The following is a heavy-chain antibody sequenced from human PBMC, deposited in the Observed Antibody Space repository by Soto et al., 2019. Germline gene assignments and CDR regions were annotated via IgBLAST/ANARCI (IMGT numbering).Heavy chain of an antibody. J-gene: IGHJ5*02. D-gene: IGHD6-19*01. Sequence: QAQLVESGGGVVQPGGSLRLSCVASGFSLYSYVIHWVRQTPGKGLQWVAVISIDGTRTYYADSVKGRFTVSRDNSKNTQYLQMYGLTIEDTAIYYCVRDLGRSHLDPWGQGTLVTVSS. CDR3: VRDLGRSHLDP. CDR2: ISIDGTRT. CDR1: GFSLYSYV. V-gene: IGHV3-30*01.